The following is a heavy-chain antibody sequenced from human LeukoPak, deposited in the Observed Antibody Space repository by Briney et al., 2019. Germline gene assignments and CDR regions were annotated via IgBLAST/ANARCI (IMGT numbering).Heavy chain of an antibody. V-gene: IGHV3-11*05. Sequence: GGSLRLSCAASGFTFSDYCMTWIRQAPGKGLEWVSFISSGADHTPYADSVKGRFTISRDNAKNSLYLQMNSLRADDTAVYYCARGAVITAAGTYNYWGPGTLVTVSS. J-gene: IGHJ4*02. CDR1: GFTFSDYC. CDR3: ARGAVITAAGTYNY. CDR2: ISSGADHT. D-gene: IGHD6-13*01.